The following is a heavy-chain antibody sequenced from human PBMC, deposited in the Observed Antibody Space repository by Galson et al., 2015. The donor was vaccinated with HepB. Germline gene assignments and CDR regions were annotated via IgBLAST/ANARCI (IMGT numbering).Heavy chain of an antibody. J-gene: IGHJ2*01. D-gene: IGHD6-19*01. CDR3: ARSQRYSSGWFASGYFDL. CDR1: GFSLSTSGMC. CDR2: IDWDDDK. V-gene: IGHV2-70*11. Sequence: VKPTQTLTLTCTFSGFSLSTSGMCVSWIRQPPGKALEWLARIDWDDDKYYSTSLKTRLTISEDTSKNQVVLTMTNMDPVDTATYYCARSQRYSSGWFASGYFDLWGRGTLVTVSS.